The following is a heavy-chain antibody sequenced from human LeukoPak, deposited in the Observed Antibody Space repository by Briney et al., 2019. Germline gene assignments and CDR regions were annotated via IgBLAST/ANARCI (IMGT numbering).Heavy chain of an antibody. D-gene: IGHD6-19*01. CDR3: VNDSTRSSSWS. V-gene: IGHV3-64D*09. Sequence: PGGSLRLSYSACRFIHSRLDMHCARQAPGKGLEFVSAISGNGVSTHYVDSVKDRFTISRDNSKNTLFLQMSSLRPEDTAVYYWVNDSTRSSSWSWGQGTLVTVSS. CDR1: RFIHSRLD. CDR2: ISGNGVST. J-gene: IGHJ5*02.